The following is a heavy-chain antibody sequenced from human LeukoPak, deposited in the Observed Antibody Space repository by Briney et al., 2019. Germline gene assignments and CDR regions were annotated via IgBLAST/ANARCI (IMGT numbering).Heavy chain of an antibody. V-gene: IGHV4-59*12. CDR3: ARGGSGRLNYFDY. CDR1: GGSISSYY. CDR2: IYYSGST. J-gene: IGHJ4*02. D-gene: IGHD3-10*01. Sequence: SETLSLTCTVSGGSISSYYWSWIRQPPGKGLEWIGYIYYSGSTNYNPSLKSRVTMSVDTSKNQFSLKLSSVTAADTAVYYCARGGSGRLNYFDYWGQGTLVTVSS.